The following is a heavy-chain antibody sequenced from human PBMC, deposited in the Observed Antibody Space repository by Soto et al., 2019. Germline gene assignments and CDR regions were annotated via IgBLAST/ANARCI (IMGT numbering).Heavy chain of an antibody. CDR1: GGSFSGYY. V-gene: IGHV4-34*01. CDR2: INHSGST. D-gene: IGHD4-17*01. CDR3: ASGLGSDCGEYVDY. Sequence: QVQLQQWGAGLLKPSETLSLTCAVYGGSFSGYYWSWIRQPPGKGLEWIGEINHSGSTNYNPSLKRRVTQSVDTPKKQCALKMSSVTAADTAVYYCASGLGSDCGEYVDYWGQGTLLTVSS. J-gene: IGHJ4*02.